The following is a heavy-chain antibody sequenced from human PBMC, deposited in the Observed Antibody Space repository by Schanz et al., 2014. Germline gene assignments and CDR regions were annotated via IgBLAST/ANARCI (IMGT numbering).Heavy chain of an antibody. Sequence: EVQLVESGGGLVQPGGSLRLSCAASRFTFSDYWMSWVRQAPGKGLEWVANMNQDGSVKNYVDSVKGRLTISRDNAKNSLYLQMNSLRAEDTAVYYCARDKGGLIPFDYWGQGTLVAVSS. D-gene: IGHD2-15*01. J-gene: IGHJ4*02. CDR3: ARDKGGLIPFDY. V-gene: IGHV3-7*01. CDR1: RFTFSDYW. CDR2: MNQDGSVK.